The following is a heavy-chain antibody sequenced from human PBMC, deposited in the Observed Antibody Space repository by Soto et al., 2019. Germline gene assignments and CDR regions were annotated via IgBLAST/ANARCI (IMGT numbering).Heavy chain of an antibody. D-gene: IGHD6-19*01. Sequence: QVQLVQSGAEVKKPGASVKVSCKASGYTFTGYYMHWVRQAPGQGLEWMGWINPNSGGTNYAQKFQGWVTMTRDTSISTVYMELSRLRSDDTAVYYCARGSRAVAGKNNWFDPWGQGTLVTVSS. J-gene: IGHJ5*02. CDR2: INPNSGGT. V-gene: IGHV1-2*04. CDR3: ARGSRAVAGKNNWFDP. CDR1: GYTFTGYY.